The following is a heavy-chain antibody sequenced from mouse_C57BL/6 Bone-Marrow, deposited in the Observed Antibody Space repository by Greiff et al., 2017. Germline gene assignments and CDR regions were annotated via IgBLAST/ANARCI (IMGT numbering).Heavy chain of an antibody. V-gene: IGHV1-18*01. Sequence: EVQLQQSGPELVKPGASVKIPCKASGYTFTDYNMDWVKQSHGKSLEWIGDINPNNGGTIYNQKFKGKATLTVDKSSSTAYMELRSLTSEDTAVYYCARALDGYPGAYWGQGTLVTVSA. CDR1: GYTFTDYN. J-gene: IGHJ3*01. CDR3: ARALDGYPGAY. CDR2: INPNNGGT. D-gene: IGHD2-3*01.